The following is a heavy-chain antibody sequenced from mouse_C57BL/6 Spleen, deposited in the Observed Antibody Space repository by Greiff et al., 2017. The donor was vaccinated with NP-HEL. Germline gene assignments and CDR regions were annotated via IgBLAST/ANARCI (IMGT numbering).Heavy chain of an antibody. V-gene: IGHV1-61*01. D-gene: IGHD2-1*01. CDR3: ARGGYGMGYFDV. Sequence: VQLQQPGAELVRPGSSVKLSCKASGYTFTSYWMDWVKQRPGQGLEWIGNIYPSDSETHYNQKFKDKATLTVDKSSSTAYMQLSSLTSEDSAVYYCARGGYGMGYFDVWGTGTTVTVSS. CDR2: IYPSDSET. J-gene: IGHJ1*03. CDR1: GYTFTSYW.